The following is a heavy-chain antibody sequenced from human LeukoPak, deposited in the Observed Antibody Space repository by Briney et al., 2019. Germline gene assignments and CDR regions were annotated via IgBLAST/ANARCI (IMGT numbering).Heavy chain of an antibody. CDR1: GYSISSGYY. D-gene: IGHD3-22*01. CDR3: ARDYYDSSGVEKDDAFDN. J-gene: IGHJ3*02. CDR2: IYHSGST. V-gene: IGHV4-38-2*02. Sequence: SETLSLTCTVSGYSISSGYYWGWIRQPPGKGLEWIGSIYHSGSTYYNPSLKSRVTISVDTSKNQFSLKLSSVTAADTAVYYCARDYYDSSGVEKDDAFDNWGQGTMVTVSS.